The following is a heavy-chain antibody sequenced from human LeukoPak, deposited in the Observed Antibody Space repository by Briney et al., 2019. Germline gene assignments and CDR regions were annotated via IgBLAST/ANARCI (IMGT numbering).Heavy chain of an antibody. J-gene: IGHJ6*02. Sequence: SETLSLTCTVSGGSISSYYWSWIRQPAGKGLEWIGRIYTSGSTNYNPSLKSRVTMSVDTSKNQFSLRLSSVTAADTAVYYCARAHSIASYYYGVDVWGQGTTVTVSS. D-gene: IGHD2/OR15-2a*01. CDR3: ARAHSIASYYYGVDV. V-gene: IGHV4-4*07. CDR1: GGSISSYY. CDR2: IYTSGST.